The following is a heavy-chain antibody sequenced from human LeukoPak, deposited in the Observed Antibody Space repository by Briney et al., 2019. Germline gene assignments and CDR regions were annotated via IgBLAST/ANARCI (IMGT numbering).Heavy chain of an antibody. CDR2: INPSGGST. D-gene: IGHD1-14*01. V-gene: IGHV1-46*01. Sequence: ASVKVSCKASGYTFTSYYMHWVRQAPGQGLEWMGRINPSGGSTSYAQKFQGRVTMTRDTSTSTVYMELSSLRSEDTAVYYCARVKPDYYYYYGMDVWGQGTTVTASS. J-gene: IGHJ6*02. CDR3: ARVKPDYYYYYGMDV. CDR1: GYTFTSYY.